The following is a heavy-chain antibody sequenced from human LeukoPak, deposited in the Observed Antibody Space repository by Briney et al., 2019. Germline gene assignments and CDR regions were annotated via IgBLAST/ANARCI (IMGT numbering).Heavy chain of an antibody. CDR3: GRVRISAARGYMDV. Sequence: GGSLRLSCAGSGSTFSSYAIHWVRQAPGKGLEYVSTISSKGDNIFYANSVKGRFTISRDNSKNTVYLQMGSLRAEDMAVYYCGRVRISAARGYMDVWGKGTTVTVSS. V-gene: IGHV3-64*01. CDR1: GSTFSSYA. CDR2: ISSKGDNI. J-gene: IGHJ6*04. D-gene: IGHD6-13*01.